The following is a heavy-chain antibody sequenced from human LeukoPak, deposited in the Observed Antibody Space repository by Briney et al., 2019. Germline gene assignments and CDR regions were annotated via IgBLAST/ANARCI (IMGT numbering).Heavy chain of an antibody. CDR1: GYTFTSYY. J-gene: IGHJ4*02. Sequence: ASVKVSCKASGYTFTSYYMHWVRQAPGQGLEWMGIINPSGGSTSYAQKFQGRVTMTRDTSTSTVYMELSSLRSEDTAVYYCARDDSDPKNSGWYYPDYWGQGTLVTVSS. V-gene: IGHV1-46*01. D-gene: IGHD6-19*01. CDR3: ARDDSDPKNSGWYYPDY. CDR2: INPSGGST.